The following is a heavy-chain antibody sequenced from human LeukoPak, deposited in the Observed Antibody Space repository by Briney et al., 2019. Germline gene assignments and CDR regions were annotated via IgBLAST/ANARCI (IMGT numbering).Heavy chain of an antibody. V-gene: IGHV4-59*01. J-gene: IGHJ5*02. CDR1: GGSISSYY. Sequence: SETLSLTCTVSGGSISSYYWSWIRQPPGKGLEWIGYIYYSGSTNYNPSLKSRVTISVDTSKNQLSLKLSSVTAADTAVYYCAREGLGWFDPWGQGTLVTVSS. CDR2: IYYSGST. CDR3: AREGLGWFDP.